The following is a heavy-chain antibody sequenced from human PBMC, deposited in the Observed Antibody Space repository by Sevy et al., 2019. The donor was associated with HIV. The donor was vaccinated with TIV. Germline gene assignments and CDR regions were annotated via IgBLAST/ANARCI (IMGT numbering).Heavy chain of an antibody. CDR3: ARGRKTTQEWLEELDYYYGMDV. CDR2: IRYDGSNK. D-gene: IGHD2-8*01. CDR1: GFTFSTYD. V-gene: IGHV3-30*02. Sequence: GGSLRLSCAASGFTFSTYDMHWVRQAPGKGLEWVAYIRYDGSNKYYGDSVRGRFTISRDNSKSTLYVQLNSLRAEDTAVYYCARGRKTTQEWLEELDYYYGMDVWGQGTSVTV. J-gene: IGHJ6*02.